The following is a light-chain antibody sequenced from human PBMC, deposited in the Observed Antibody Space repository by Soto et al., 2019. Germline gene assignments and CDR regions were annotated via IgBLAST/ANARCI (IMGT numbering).Light chain of an antibody. CDR1: QSINGW. CDR2: DAS. Sequence: DIQMTQSPSTLSASVGDRVVITCRASQSINGWLAWYQQKPGKAPNLLISDASNLESGVPSRFSGSGSGTEFILTISSLQPDDFATYYCQQYYTYPWTFGQGTKVDIK. CDR3: QQYYTYPWT. V-gene: IGKV1-5*01. J-gene: IGKJ1*01.